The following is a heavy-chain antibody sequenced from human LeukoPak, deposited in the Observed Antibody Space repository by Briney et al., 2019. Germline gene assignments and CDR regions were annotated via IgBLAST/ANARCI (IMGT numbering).Heavy chain of an antibody. V-gene: IGHV3-30*18. Sequence: PGGSLRLSCAASGFTFSSYGMHWVRKAPGKGLEWVAVISYDGSNKYYADSVKGRFTISRDNSKNTLYLQRNSLRAEDTAVYYCAKPIFQTSIAVALLDYWGQGTLVTVSS. CDR2: ISYDGSNK. CDR3: AKPIFQTSIAVALLDY. D-gene: IGHD6-19*01. J-gene: IGHJ4*02. CDR1: GFTFSSYG.